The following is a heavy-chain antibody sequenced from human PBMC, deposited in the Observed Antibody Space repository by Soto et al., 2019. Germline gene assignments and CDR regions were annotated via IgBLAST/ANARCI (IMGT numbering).Heavy chain of an antibody. Sequence: ASVKVSCKASGYTFTGYDMHWVRQAPGQGLEWMGWINPNSGGTNYAQKFQGWVTMTRDTSISTAYMELSRLRSDDTAVYYCARETGQLGYCSSTSCSQLDYWGQGTLVTVSS. V-gene: IGHV1-2*04. D-gene: IGHD2-2*01. CDR2: INPNSGGT. CDR1: GYTFTGYD. J-gene: IGHJ4*02. CDR3: ARETGQLGYCSSTSCSQLDY.